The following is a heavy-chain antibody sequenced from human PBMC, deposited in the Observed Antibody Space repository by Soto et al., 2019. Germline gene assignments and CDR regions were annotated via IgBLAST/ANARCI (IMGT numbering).Heavy chain of an antibody. CDR1: GFTFSSYA. CDR3: ARDLGSGWYPDY. Sequence: PGGSLRLSCAASGFTFSSYAMHWVRQAPGKGLEWVAVISYDGSNKYYADSVKGRFTISRDNSKNTLYLQMNSLRAEDTAVYYCARDLGSGWYPDYWGQGTLVTVSS. D-gene: IGHD6-19*01. J-gene: IGHJ4*02. CDR2: ISYDGSNK. V-gene: IGHV3-30-3*01.